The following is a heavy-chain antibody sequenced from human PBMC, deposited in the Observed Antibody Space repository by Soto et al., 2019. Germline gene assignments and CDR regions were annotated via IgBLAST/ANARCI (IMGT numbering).Heavy chain of an antibody. V-gene: IGHV1-69*13. CDR1: GGTFSSYA. D-gene: IGHD2-8*01. CDR3: ARDERYCTNGVCYINWFDP. Sequence: ASVKVSCKASGGTFSSYAISWVRQAPGQGLEWKGGIIPIFGTANYAQKFQGRVTITADESTSTAYMELSSLRSEDTAVYYCARDERYCTNGVCYINWFDPWGQGTLVTVSS. CDR2: IIPIFGTA. J-gene: IGHJ5*02.